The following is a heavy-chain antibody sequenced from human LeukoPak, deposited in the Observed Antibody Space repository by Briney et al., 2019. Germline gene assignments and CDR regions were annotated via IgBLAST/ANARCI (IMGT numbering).Heavy chain of an antibody. CDR3: TAYGSGSPVY. CDR2: IKSKTDGGTI. V-gene: IGHV3-15*01. J-gene: IGHJ4*02. D-gene: IGHD3-10*01. Sequence: PGGSLRLSCAASGFTFSNAWMSWGRQAPGKGVEWVGRIKSKTDGGTIDYAAPVKGRFTISRDDSKNTLYLQMNSLKTEDTAVYYCTAYGSGSPVYWGQGTLVTVSS. CDR1: GFTFSNAW.